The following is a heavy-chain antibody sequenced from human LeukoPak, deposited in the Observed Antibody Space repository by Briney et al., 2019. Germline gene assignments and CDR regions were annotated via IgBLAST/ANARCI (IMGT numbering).Heavy chain of an antibody. D-gene: IGHD3-3*01. Sequence: PSETLSLTSTVSGGSISSSSYSWGWIRQPPGKGLEWIGSIYYSGTTYYNPSLKSRVTISVDTSKIQFSLKLSSVAATDTAVYFCARLRFDFWSGYTHPYFDYWGQGTQVTVSS. CDR3: ARLRFDFWSGYTHPYFDY. CDR1: GGSISSSSYS. V-gene: IGHV4-39*01. J-gene: IGHJ4*02. CDR2: IYYSGTT.